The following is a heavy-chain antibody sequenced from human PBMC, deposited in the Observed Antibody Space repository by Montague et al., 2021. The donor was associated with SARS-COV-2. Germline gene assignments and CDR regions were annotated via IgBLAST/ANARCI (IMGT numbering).Heavy chain of an antibody. D-gene: IGHD3-22*01. V-gene: IGHV4-59*01. J-gene: IGHJ3*02. CDR2: IYYNGYT. CDR3: ARGGATYYYDTSGYVNAFDT. CDR1: GDSISTYY. Sequence: SETLSLTCTVSGDSISTYYWSWIRQPPGKGQEWIGYIYYNGYTNYNPSLKSRVTISVDTSKNQFSLRLSSVTAADTAVYFCARGGATYYYDTSGYVNAFDTWGQGTMVTVSS.